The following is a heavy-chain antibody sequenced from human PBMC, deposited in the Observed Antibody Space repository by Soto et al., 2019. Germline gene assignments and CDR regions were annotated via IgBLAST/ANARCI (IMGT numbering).Heavy chain of an antibody. V-gene: IGHV3-33*01. CDR2: IWYDGSNK. CDR1: GFTFSSYG. D-gene: IGHD6-19*01. CDR3: ARDLSGWYSFDY. Sequence: PGGSLRLSCAASGFTFSSYGMHWVRQAPGKGLEWVAVIWYDGSNKYYADSVKGRFTISRDNSKNTLYLQMNSLRAEDTAVYYCARDLSGWYSFDYWGQGTLVTVSS. J-gene: IGHJ4*02.